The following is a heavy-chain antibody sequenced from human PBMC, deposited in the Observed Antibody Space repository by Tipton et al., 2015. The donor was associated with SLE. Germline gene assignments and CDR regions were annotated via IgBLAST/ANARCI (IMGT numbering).Heavy chain of an antibody. CDR2: INHSGST. D-gene: IGHD2-15*01. CDR1: GGSFSGYY. J-gene: IGHJ5*02. CDR3: ARNPTSYRSGGSCYSPWFDP. Sequence: GLVKPSETLSLTCAVYGGSFSGYYWSWIRQPPGKGLEWIGEINHSGSTNYNPSLKSRVTISVDTSKNQFSLKLSSVTAADTAVYYCARNPTSYRSGGSCYSPWFDPWGQGTLVTVSS. V-gene: IGHV4-34*01.